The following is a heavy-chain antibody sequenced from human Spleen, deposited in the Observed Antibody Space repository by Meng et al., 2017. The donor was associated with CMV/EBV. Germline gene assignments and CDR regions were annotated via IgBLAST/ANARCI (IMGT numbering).Heavy chain of an antibody. Sequence: GESLKISCTASRFIFSDYFMIWLRQAPGKGLEWVSYVSGTGRIVYYADSVRGRFTISRDNARNSLYLQMNSLRAEDTAVYYCARRFSTSGLYWGQGTLVTVSS. CDR1: RFIFSDYF. CDR2: VSGTGRIV. V-gene: IGHV3-11*04. D-gene: IGHD6-6*01. J-gene: IGHJ4*02. CDR3: ARRFSTSGLY.